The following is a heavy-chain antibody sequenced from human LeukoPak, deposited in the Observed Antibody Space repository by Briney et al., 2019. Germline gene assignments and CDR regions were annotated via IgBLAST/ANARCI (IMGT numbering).Heavy chain of an antibody. CDR2: IYSGGST. CDR1: GGSISSYY. CDR3: ARAGYYDFWSGYPTYYYYGMDV. J-gene: IGHJ6*02. Sequence: ETLSLTCTVSGGSISSYYWSWIRQPPGKGLEWVSVIYSGGSTYYADSVKGRFTISRDNSKNTLYLQMNSLRAEDTAVYYCARAGYYDFWSGYPTYYYYGMDVWGQGTTVTVSS. V-gene: IGHV3-53*03. D-gene: IGHD3-3*01.